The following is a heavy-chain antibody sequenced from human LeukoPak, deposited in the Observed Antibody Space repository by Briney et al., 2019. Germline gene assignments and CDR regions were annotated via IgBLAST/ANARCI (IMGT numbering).Heavy chain of an antibody. J-gene: IGHJ4*02. CDR1: GYTFTTYY. V-gene: IGHV1-46*01. CDR2: INPGGGQT. CDR3: ARDRDWNNPDYFDY. D-gene: IGHD1/OR15-1a*01. Sequence: ASVEVSCKASGYTFTTYYMHWVRQVPGQGFEWMGLINPGGGQTKYAQKFQGRVTMTRDTSTSTAYMELSSLRSEDTAIYYCARDRDWNNPDYFDYWGQGTLVTVSS.